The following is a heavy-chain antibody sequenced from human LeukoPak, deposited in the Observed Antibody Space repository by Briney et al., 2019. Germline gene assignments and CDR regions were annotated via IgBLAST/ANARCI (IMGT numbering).Heavy chain of an antibody. V-gene: IGHV3-7*01. CDR1: GFIFNNYW. Sequence: GGSLRLSCDASGFIFNNYWISWARQAPGEGLEWVANIKQDGSEKYYVDSVKGRFTISRGNAKNSLYLQMNSLRAEDTAVYYCARQRRYCSGDNCYQRTFDYWGQGTLVTVSS. CDR2: IKQDGSEK. J-gene: IGHJ4*02. CDR3: ARQRRYCSGDNCYQRTFDY. D-gene: IGHD2-15*01.